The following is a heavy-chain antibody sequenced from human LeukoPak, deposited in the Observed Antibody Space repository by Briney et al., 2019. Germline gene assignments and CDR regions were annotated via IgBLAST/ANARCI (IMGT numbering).Heavy chain of an antibody. CDR2: INYGGST. V-gene: IGHV4-39*01. CDR3: ARRNGFFDY. CDR1: GGSISGGSYF. Sequence: SETPSLTCIVSGGSISGGSYFWGWIRQPPGKGLEWIASINYGGSTYYNPSLKSRVTISIDTSQNQFSLKLSSVTAADAAVYYCARRNGFFDYWGQGTVVAVSS. J-gene: IGHJ4*02.